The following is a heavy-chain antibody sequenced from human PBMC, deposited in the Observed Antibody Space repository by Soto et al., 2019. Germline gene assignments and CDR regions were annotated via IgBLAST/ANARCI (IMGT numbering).Heavy chain of an antibody. CDR2: IIPILGIA. CDR3: ARAPVAPAAIYYYYYGMDV. V-gene: IGHV1-69*02. D-gene: IGHD2-2*01. CDR1: GGTFSSYT. Sequence: ASVKVSCKASGGTFSSYTISWVRQAPGQGLEWMGRIIPILGIANYAQKFQGRVTITADKSTSTAYMELSSLRSEDTAVYYCARAPVAPAAIYYYYYGMDVWGQGTTVTVSS. J-gene: IGHJ6*02.